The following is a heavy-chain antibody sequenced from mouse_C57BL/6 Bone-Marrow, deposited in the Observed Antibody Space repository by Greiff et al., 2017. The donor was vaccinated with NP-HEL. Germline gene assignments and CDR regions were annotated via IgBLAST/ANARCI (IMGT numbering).Heavy chain of an antibody. J-gene: IGHJ1*03. CDR2: IDPSDSYT. CDR3: ARDYGRDFDV. CDR1: GYTFSSYW. D-gene: IGHD1-1*01. V-gene: IGHV1-50*01. Sequence: QVQLKQPGAELVKPGASVKLSCKASGYTFSSYWMQWVKQRPGQGLEWIGEIDPSDSYTNYNQKFKGKATLTVDTSSSTAYMQLSSLTSEDSAVYYCARDYGRDFDVWGTGTTVTVSS.